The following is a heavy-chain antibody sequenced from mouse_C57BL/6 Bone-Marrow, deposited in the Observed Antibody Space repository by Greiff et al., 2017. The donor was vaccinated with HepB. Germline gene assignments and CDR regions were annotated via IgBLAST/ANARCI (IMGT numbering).Heavy chain of an antibody. Sequence: EVQRVESGEGLVKPGGSLKLSCVASGFTFSSYAMSWVRQTPEKRLEWVAYISSGGDYIYYADTVKGRFTISRDNARNTLYLQMSSLKSEDTAMYYCTRWGFYYGSSYLSFDYWGQGTTLTVSS. V-gene: IGHV5-9-1*02. CDR2: ISSGGDYI. J-gene: IGHJ2*01. CDR1: GFTFSSYA. CDR3: TRWGFYYGSSYLSFDY. D-gene: IGHD1-1*01.